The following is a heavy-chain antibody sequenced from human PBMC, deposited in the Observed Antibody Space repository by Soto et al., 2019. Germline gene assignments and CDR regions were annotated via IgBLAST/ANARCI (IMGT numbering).Heavy chain of an antibody. D-gene: IGHD4-17*01. V-gene: IGHV4-39*01. CDR1: GGSISSSSYY. J-gene: IGHJ4*02. Sequence: QLQLQESGPGLVKPSKTLSLTCTVSGGSISSSSYYWGWIRQPPGKGMERFGSIYYSGSTYYNPSLKSRVTISVDTSKNQCSLKLSSVTVADTAVYYCARHDYGGFGLWGQGTLVTVSS. CDR3: ARHDYGGFGL. CDR2: IYYSGST.